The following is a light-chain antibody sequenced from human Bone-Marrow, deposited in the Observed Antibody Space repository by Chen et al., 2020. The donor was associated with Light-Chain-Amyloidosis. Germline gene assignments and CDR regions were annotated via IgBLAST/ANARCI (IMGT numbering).Light chain of an antibody. CDR1: DLPTKY. Sequence: SYELTQPPSVSVSPGQTARTTCPGDDLPTKYAYWYQQKPGQAPVLVIHRDTERPSGISERFSGSSSGTTATLTISGVQVEDEADYHCQSADSSGTYEVIFGGGTKLTVL. CDR3: QSADSSGTYEVI. J-gene: IGLJ2*01. V-gene: IGLV3-25*03. CDR2: RDT.